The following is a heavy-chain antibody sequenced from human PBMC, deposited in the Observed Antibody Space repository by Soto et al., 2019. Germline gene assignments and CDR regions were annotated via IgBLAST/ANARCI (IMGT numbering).Heavy chain of an antibody. CDR1: GFTVSSNY. V-gene: IGHV3-53*01. CDR3: TKEELGRDH. D-gene: IGHD1-7*01. Sequence: PGGSLRLSCAVSGFTVSSNYMSWVRQAPGKGLEWVSIIYANDNRYYADSVKGRFTISRDNSKNTLYLQMNSLRADDTAVYYCTKEELGRDHWGQGTLVTVSS. J-gene: IGHJ5*02. CDR2: IYANDNR.